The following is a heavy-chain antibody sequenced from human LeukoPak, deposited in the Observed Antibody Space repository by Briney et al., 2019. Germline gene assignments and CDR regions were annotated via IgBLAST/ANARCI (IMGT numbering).Heavy chain of an antibody. Sequence: ASVKVSCKVSGYTLTELSMHGVRQAPGKGLEWMGGFDPEDGETIYAQKFQGRLTMTEDTSTDTAYLELSSLRSEDTAVYYCATDEGSSWPFDYWGQGTLVTVSS. D-gene: IGHD6-13*01. J-gene: IGHJ4*02. CDR3: ATDEGSSWPFDY. CDR1: GYTLTELS. CDR2: FDPEDGET. V-gene: IGHV1-24*01.